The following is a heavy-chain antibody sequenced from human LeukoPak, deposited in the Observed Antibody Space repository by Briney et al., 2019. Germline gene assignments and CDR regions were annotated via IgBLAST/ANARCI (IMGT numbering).Heavy chain of an antibody. CDR1: GGTFSSYA. CDR3: ARELWVGAHPGDAFDI. J-gene: IGHJ3*02. V-gene: IGHV1-69*13. D-gene: IGHD1-26*01. CDR2: IIPIFGTA. Sequence: ASVTVSCKASGGTFSSYAISWVRQAPGQGLEWMGGIIPIFGTANYAQKFQGRVTITADESTSTAYMELSSLRSEDTAVYYCARELWVGAHPGDAFDIWGQGTMVTVSS.